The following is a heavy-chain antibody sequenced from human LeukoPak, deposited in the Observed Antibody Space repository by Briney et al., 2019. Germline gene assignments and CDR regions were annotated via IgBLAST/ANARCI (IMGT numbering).Heavy chain of an antibody. CDR3: VKITSVTGGDC. V-gene: IGHV3-64D*09. CDR2: ISSNGGSS. Sequence: GGSLRLSCSASGFTFSAYSMYWVRQAPGKGLEYVSGISSNGGSSFYADSVKGRFTISRDNSKNTLYLQMSSLRAEDTAVYYCVKITSVTGGDCWGQGTRLTVSS. CDR1: GFTFSAYS. D-gene: IGHD1-1*01. J-gene: IGHJ4*02.